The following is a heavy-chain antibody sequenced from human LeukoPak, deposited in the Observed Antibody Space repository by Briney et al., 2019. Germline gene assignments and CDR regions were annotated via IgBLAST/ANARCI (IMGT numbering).Heavy chain of an antibody. V-gene: IGHV4-34*01. CDR3: ARVVWGSSWYFDY. CDR2: INHSGST. CDR1: GGSFSGYY. J-gene: IGHJ4*02. D-gene: IGHD6-13*01. Sequence: SETLSLTCAVYGGSFSGYYWSWIRQPPGKGLEWIGEINHSGSTNYNPSLKSRVTISVDTSKNQFSLKLSSVTAADTAVYYCARVVWGSSWYFDYWGQGTLVTVSS.